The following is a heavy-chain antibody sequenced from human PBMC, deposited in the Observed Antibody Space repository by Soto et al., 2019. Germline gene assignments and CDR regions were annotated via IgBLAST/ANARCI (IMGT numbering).Heavy chain of an antibody. CDR3: ARRNTAGFLRYFDN. Sequence: QVQLVQSGAEVMQPGSSVKVSCKPSGGTLTNFINYPINWVRQSPGQGLEWMGGIVPNIGTVNYAQKFQGRVTKTADKSTGTVYMELSSLRSDDSALYYCARRNTAGFLRYFDNWGQRTLVTVSS. CDR1: GGTLTNFINYP. D-gene: IGHD5-18*01. J-gene: IGHJ4*02. V-gene: IGHV1-69*06. CDR2: IVPNIGTV.